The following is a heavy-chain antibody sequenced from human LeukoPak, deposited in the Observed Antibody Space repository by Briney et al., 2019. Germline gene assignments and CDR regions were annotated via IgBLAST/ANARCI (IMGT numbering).Heavy chain of an antibody. Sequence: ASVKVSCKASGYTFTGYYMHWVRQAPGQGLEWMGIINPSGGSTSYARKFQGRVTMTRDTSTSTVYMELSSLRSEDTAVYYCARSLYDILTGYYPGFDYWGQGTLVTVSS. CDR3: ARSLYDILTGYYPGFDY. V-gene: IGHV1-46*01. CDR2: INPSGGST. CDR1: GYTFTGYY. D-gene: IGHD3-9*01. J-gene: IGHJ4*02.